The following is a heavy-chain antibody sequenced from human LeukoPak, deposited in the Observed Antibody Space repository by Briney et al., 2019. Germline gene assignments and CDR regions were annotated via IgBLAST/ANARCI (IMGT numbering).Heavy chain of an antibody. CDR2: ITSSSSYI. CDR3: ARDLSCGGDCYPPGPHYWFDT. Sequence: SGGSLRLSCAASGFTFSSYSMNWVRQAPGKWLGWVSSITSSSSYIYYADSVKGRFTISRGNAKNSLYLQMNSLRAEDTAVYYCARDLSCGGDCYPPGPHYWFDTWGQGTLVTVSS. CDR1: GFTFSSYS. D-gene: IGHD2-21*01. J-gene: IGHJ5*02. V-gene: IGHV3-21*01.